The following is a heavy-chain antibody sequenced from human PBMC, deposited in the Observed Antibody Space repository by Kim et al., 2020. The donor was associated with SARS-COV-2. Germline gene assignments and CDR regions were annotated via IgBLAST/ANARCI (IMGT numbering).Heavy chain of an antibody. CDR3: AKSLIDWYFDL. D-gene: IGHD3-22*01. Sequence: SYADPGKGRFTISRDNSKNTLYLQMNSLRAEDTAVYYCAKSLIDWYFDLWGRGTLVTVSS. V-gene: IGHV3-23*01. J-gene: IGHJ2*01.